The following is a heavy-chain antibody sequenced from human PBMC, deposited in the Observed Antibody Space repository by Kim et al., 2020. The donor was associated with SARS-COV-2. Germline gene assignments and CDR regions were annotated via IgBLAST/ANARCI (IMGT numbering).Heavy chain of an antibody. D-gene: IGHD3-22*01. J-gene: IGHJ4*02. Sequence: ASVKVSCKASGYTFTSYYMHWVRQAPGQGLEWMGIINPSGGSTSYAQKFQGRVTMTRDTSTSTVYMELSSLRSEDTAVYYCARDSHLGGISRGNSSGYSTSDYWGQGTLVTVSS. CDR3: ARDSHLGGISRGNSSGYSTSDY. CDR1: GYTFTSYY. CDR2: INPSGGST. V-gene: IGHV1-46*01.